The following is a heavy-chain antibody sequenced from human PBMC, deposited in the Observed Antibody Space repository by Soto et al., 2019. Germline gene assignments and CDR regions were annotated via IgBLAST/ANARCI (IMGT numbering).Heavy chain of an antibody. CDR2: MNPNIGNT. CDR1: GYTFTSYD. D-gene: IGHD5-12*01. J-gene: IGHJ5*02. Sequence: ASVKVSCKASGYTFTSYDINWVRQATGQGLEWMGWMNPNIGNTGYAQKFQGRVTMTRNTSISTAYMELSSLRSEDTAVYYCARDSGYDEVWFDPWGQGTLVTVSS. CDR3: ARDSGYDEVWFDP. V-gene: IGHV1-8*01.